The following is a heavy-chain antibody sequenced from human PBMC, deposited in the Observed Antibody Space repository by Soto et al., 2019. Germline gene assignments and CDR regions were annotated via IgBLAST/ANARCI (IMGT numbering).Heavy chain of an antibody. CDR2: IYYSGST. V-gene: IGHV4-31*03. D-gene: IGHD2-15*01. CDR1: GGSISSGGYY. CDR3: AREGPDCSGGSCPTLNWFDP. J-gene: IGHJ5*02. Sequence: QVQLQESGPGLVKPSQTLSLTCTVSGGSISSGGYYWSWIRQHPGKGLEWIGYIYYSGSTYYNPYLKSRFTISVDTLNNQLSLKLSSVTASDTAVYYWAREGPDCSGGSCPTLNWFDPWGKGTLVTVSS.